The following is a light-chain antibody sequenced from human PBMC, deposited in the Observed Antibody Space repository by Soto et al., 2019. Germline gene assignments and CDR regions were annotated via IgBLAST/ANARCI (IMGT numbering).Light chain of an antibody. CDR1: QGISSY. CDR3: QQLNSYPFT. V-gene: IGKV1-9*01. Sequence: DIPLTQSPSFLSASVGDRVTITCRASQGISSYLGWYQQKPGKAPKLLLYAASTLESGVPSKFSGSGSGRDFTLTIINLQYEDFATYYFQQLNSYPFTFGYGTKVDIK. J-gene: IGKJ3*01. CDR2: AAS.